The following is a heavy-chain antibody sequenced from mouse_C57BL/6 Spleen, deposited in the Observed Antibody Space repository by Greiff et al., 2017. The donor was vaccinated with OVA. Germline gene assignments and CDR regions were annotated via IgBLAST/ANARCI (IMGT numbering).Heavy chain of an antibody. CDR1: GFTFSDYY. V-gene: IGHV5-16*01. CDR3: ARDAQSLFDY. Sequence: EVKLVESEGGLVQPGRSMKLSCTASGFTFSDYYMAWVRQVPEKGLEWVANINYDGSSTYYLDSLKSRFIISRDNAKNILYLQMSSLKSEDTATYYCARDAQSLFDYWGQGTTLTVSS. J-gene: IGHJ2*01. CDR2: INYDGSST.